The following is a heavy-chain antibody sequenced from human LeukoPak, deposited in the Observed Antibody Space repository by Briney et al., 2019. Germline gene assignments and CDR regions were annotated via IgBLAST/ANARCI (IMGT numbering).Heavy chain of an antibody. D-gene: IGHD1-26*01. Sequence: ASVKVSCKASGGTFSSYAISWVRQAPGQGLEWMGGISAYNGNTNYAQKFQGRVTMTTDTSTSTAYMELRSLRSDDTAVYYCARGTPSGTYLYWGQGTLVTVSS. CDR3: ARGTPSGTYLY. CDR2: ISAYNGNT. CDR1: GGTFSSYA. J-gene: IGHJ4*02. V-gene: IGHV1-18*01.